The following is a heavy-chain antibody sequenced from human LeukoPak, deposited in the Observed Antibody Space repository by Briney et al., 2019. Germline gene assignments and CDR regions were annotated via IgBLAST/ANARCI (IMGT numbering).Heavy chain of an antibody. CDR1: GYSFTNYW. CDR3: ARHKKGYASSLDGLIWFDP. V-gene: IGHV5-51*01. CDR2: IYPGDSDT. J-gene: IGHJ5*02. D-gene: IGHD6-13*01. Sequence: HGESLKISCKGSGYSFTNYWIGWVRQMPGKGLEWMGLIYPGDSDTKYSPSFQGQVTISVDTSINTAYVQWSSLKASDTAMYYCARHKKGYASSLDGLIWFDPWGQGTLVTVSS.